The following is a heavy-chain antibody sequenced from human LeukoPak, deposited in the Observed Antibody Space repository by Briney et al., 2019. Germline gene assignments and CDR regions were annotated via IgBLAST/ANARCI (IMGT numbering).Heavy chain of an antibody. Sequence: PGGSLRLSCAASGFTFSSYWMHWVRQAPGKGLVWVSRINSDGSSTSYADSVKGRFTISRDNAKNTLYLQMNSLRAEDTAVYYCAREPPTYYYDSSGYHWGQGTLVTVSS. CDR2: INSDGSST. D-gene: IGHD3-22*01. V-gene: IGHV3-74*01. CDR3: AREPPTYYYDSSGYH. CDR1: GFTFSSYW. J-gene: IGHJ4*02.